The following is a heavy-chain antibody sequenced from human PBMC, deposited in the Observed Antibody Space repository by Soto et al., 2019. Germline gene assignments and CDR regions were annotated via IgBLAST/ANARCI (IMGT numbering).Heavy chain of an antibody. CDR1: GFTFDDYT. V-gene: IGHV3-43*01. D-gene: IGHD6-13*01. CDR2: ISWDGGST. J-gene: IGHJ4*02. Sequence: GGSLRLSCAASGFTFDDYTMHWVRQAPGKGLEWVSLISWDGGSTYYADSVKGRFTISRDNSKNSLYLQMNSLRTEDTALYYCAKGDQQQLVIWGFSYWGQGTLVTVSS. CDR3: AKGDQQQLVIWGFSY.